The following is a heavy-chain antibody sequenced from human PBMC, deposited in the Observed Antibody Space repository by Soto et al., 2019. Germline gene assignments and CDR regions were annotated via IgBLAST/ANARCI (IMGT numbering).Heavy chain of an antibody. CDR1: GGSISSYY. CDR2: MYYSGGT. D-gene: IGHD4-17*01. Sequence: SETLSLTCTVSGGSISSYYWSWIRQPPGKGLEWLGYMYYSGGTNYNPSVKSRITISADTSRNQFSLKLTSVTAADTAVYYCARGLRTYGVRGRLGPWGQGTLVTVSS. J-gene: IGHJ5*02. CDR3: ARGLRTYGVRGRLGP. V-gene: IGHV4-59*12.